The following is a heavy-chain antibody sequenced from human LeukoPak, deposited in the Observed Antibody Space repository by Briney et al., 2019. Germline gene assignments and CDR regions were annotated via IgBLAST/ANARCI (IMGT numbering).Heavy chain of an antibody. CDR3: ARENDYDSGDAFDI. D-gene: IGHD3-22*01. V-gene: IGHV3-66*01. CDR2: LYSGGST. Sequence: PGGSLRLSCAASGFTVSGNYMSWVRQAPGKGLEWVSLLYSGGSTYYADSVKGRFSISRDNSKNTLYLQMNSLRAEDTAVYYCARENDYDSGDAFDIWGQGTMVTVSS. J-gene: IGHJ3*02. CDR1: GFTVSGNY.